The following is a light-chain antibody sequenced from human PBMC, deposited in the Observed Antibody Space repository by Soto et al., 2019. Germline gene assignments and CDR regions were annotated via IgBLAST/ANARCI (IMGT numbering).Light chain of an antibody. V-gene: IGKV1-5*03. CDR3: QQYNSYRVT. CDR1: RSISAW. CDR2: KAS. J-gene: IGKJ4*01. Sequence: DIQMTQSPSTLSASVGDRVTITCRASRSISAWLAWYQQKPGKAPKLLIYKASSLESGVPSRFSGSGSGTEFTLTISSLQPDDFATYYCQQYNSYRVTFGGGTKVEIK.